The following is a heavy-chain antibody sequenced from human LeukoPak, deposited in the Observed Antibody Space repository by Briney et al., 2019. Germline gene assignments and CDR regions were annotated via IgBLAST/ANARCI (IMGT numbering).Heavy chain of an antibody. CDR2: INGDNGNT. CDR3: ARAPYDILTGYSLNWFDP. Sequence: ASVTVSCTASGYTFTTYAMHWVRQAPGQRLEWMGWINGDNGNTKYSQKFQGRVTITRDTSAYTGYMELRSLSSADTAVYFCARAPYDILTGYSLNWFDPWGQGTLVTASS. V-gene: IGHV1-3*01. D-gene: IGHD3-9*01. J-gene: IGHJ5*02. CDR1: GYTFTTYA.